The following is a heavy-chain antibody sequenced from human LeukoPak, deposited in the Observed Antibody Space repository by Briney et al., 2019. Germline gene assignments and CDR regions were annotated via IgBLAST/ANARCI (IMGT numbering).Heavy chain of an antibody. Sequence: GGSLRLSCAASGFTFSSYWMNWVRQAPGKGLEWVANIKQDGSEKYYVDSVKGRFTISRDNAKNSLYLQMNSLRAEDTAVYYCARDVRKWLYPYYYGMDVWGQGTTVTVSS. CDR1: GFTFSSYW. J-gene: IGHJ6*02. V-gene: IGHV3-7*01. CDR2: IKQDGSEK. D-gene: IGHD3-22*01. CDR3: ARDVRKWLYPYYYGMDV.